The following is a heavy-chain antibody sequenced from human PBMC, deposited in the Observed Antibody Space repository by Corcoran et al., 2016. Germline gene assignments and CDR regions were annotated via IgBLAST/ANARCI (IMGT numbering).Heavy chain of an antibody. D-gene: IGHD6-19*01. CDR1: GFTFSSYS. Sequence: EVQLVESGGGLVQPGGSLGLSCAASGFTFSSYSMNWVRQAPGKGLEWVSYISSSSSTIYYADSVKGRFTISRDNAKNSLYLQMNSLRAEDTAVYYCARDKGSGWYGGDYWGQGTLVTVSS. CDR2: ISSSSSTI. J-gene: IGHJ4*02. V-gene: IGHV3-48*04. CDR3: ARDKGSGWYGGDY.